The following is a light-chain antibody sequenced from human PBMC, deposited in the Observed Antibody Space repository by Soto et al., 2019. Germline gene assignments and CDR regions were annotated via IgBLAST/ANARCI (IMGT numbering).Light chain of an antibody. Sequence: QSALTQPASVSGSPGQSITISCTGTSTNVGGYNLVSWYQQHPGKAPNLIIYEDTKRPSGISNRFSGSKSGNTASLTISGLQAEDEADYYCCSYAGNSVYVFGTGTKLTVL. J-gene: IGLJ1*01. CDR2: EDT. CDR1: STNVGGYNL. V-gene: IGLV2-23*01. CDR3: CSYAGNSVYV.